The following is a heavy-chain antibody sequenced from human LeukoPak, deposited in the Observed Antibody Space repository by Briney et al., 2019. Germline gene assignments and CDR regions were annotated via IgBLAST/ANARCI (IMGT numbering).Heavy chain of an antibody. V-gene: IGHV3-53*01. Sequence: PGGSLRLSCAASGFTFSSYWMSWVRQAPGKGLEWVSVIYSGGSTYYADSVKGRFTISRDNSKSTLYLQMNSLRAEDTAVYYCARVPPSRYYYDSSGYPWGQGTLVTVSS. CDR1: GFTFSSYW. D-gene: IGHD3-22*01. J-gene: IGHJ5*02. CDR2: IYSGGST. CDR3: ARVPPSRYYYDSSGYP.